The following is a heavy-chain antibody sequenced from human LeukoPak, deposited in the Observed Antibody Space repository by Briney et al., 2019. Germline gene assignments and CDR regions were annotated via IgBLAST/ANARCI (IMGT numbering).Heavy chain of an antibody. CDR2: IYYSGSH. Sequence: SETLSLTCTVSGGSISSYYWSWVRQPPGKGLEWIGYIYYSGSHTHNPSLKTRVTISVDTSENHFSLKLSSVTAADTAVYYCAGEDACSSTSCYTNNWFDPWGQGILVTVSS. V-gene: IGHV4-59*01. D-gene: IGHD2-2*01. CDR1: GGSISSYY. J-gene: IGHJ5*02. CDR3: AGEDACSSTSCYTNNWFDP.